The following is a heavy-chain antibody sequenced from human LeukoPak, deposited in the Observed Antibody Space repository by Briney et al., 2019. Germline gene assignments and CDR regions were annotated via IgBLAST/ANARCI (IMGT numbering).Heavy chain of an antibody. Sequence: SETLSLTCTVSGGSISSGGYYWSWIRQHPGKGLEWTGYIYYSGSTYYNPSLKSRVTISVDTSKNQFSLKLSSVTAADTAVYYCARAYVVVTAILWFDPWGQGTLVTDSS. V-gene: IGHV4-31*03. CDR3: ARAYVVVTAILWFDP. CDR1: GGSISSGGYY. J-gene: IGHJ5*02. D-gene: IGHD2-21*02. CDR2: IYYSGST.